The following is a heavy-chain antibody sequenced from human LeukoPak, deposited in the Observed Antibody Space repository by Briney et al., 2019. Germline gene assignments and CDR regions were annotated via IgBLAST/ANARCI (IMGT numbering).Heavy chain of an antibody. J-gene: IGHJ4*02. CDR3: ARQRGIGEYSSGWYPPFDY. V-gene: IGHV1-18*01. D-gene: IGHD6-19*01. Sequence: ASVKVSCKASGYTFTSYTISWVRQAPGQGLEWMGWISAYNGNTNYAQKFQGRVTMTTDTPTSTAYMELRSLRSDDTAVYYCARQRGIGEYSSGWYPPFDYWGQGTLVTVSS. CDR2: ISAYNGNT. CDR1: GYTFTSYT.